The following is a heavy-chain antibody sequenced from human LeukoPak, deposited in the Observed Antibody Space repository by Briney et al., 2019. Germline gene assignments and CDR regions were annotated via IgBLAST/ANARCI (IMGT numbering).Heavy chain of an antibody. CDR1: GGTFNTYD. CDR2: ITPILDTA. Sequence: ASVKVSCKVSGGTFNTYDLTWVRQVPGQGLEWMGRITPILDTANYEQKFQGRVTITADKSTITAYMELSSLRFEDTAVYYCARGRNNVFDYWGQGTLVTVSS. V-gene: IGHV1-69*04. CDR3: ARGRNNVFDY. D-gene: IGHD2/OR15-2a*01. J-gene: IGHJ4*02.